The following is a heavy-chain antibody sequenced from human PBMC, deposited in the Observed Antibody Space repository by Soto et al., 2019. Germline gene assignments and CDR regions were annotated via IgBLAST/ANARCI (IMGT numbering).Heavy chain of an antibody. D-gene: IGHD3-10*01. J-gene: IGHJ4*02. CDR3: AKDPSGSGSYYPFDY. V-gene: IGHV3-23*01. CDR2: ISGSGGST. Sequence: EVQLLESGGGLVQPGGSLRLSCAASGFTFSSYAMSWVRQAPGKGLEWVSAISGSGGSTYYADSVKGRFTISRDNSKHTLYLQMNSLRAEDTAVYYCAKDPSGSGSYYPFDYWGQGTLVTVSS. CDR1: GFTFSSYA.